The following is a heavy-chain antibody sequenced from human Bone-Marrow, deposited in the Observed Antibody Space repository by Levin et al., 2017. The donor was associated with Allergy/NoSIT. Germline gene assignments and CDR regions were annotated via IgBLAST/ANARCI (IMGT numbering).Heavy chain of an antibody. J-gene: IGHJ6*02. CDR2: IKSKTDGGTT. CDR3: TFGGGYSYGYGYGMDV. CDR1: GFTFSNAW. V-gene: IGHV3-15*01. Sequence: GGSLRLSCAASGFTFSNAWMSWVRQAPGKGLEWVGRIKSKTDGGTTDYAAPVKGRFTISRDDSKNTLYLQMNSLKTEDTAVYYCTFGGGYSYGYGYGMDVWGQGTTVTVSS. D-gene: IGHD5-18*01.